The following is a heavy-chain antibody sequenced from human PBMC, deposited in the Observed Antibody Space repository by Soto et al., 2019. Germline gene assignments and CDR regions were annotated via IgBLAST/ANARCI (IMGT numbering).Heavy chain of an antibody. V-gene: IGHV4-39*01. CDR2: IYYSGST. CDR1: GGSISSSSYY. D-gene: IGHD6-13*01. J-gene: IGHJ6*02. CDR3: ARHDSTYSSSWYGMDV. Sequence: SETLSLTCTVSGGSISSSSYYWGWIRQPPGKGLEWFGIIYYSGSTYYNPSLKSRVTISVDTSKNQFSLKLSSVTAADTVVYYCARHDSTYSSSWYGMDVWGQGTTVTVSS.